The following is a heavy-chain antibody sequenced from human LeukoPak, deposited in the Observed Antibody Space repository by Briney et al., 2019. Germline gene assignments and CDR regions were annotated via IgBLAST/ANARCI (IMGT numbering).Heavy chain of an antibody. CDR1: GFTFSISV. D-gene: IGHD3-10*01. CDR3: SKSRFGES. J-gene: IGHJ4*02. Sequence: GGSLRLSCAASGFTFSISVMSWVRQAPGRGLEWVSGIDASGGRTYYAESVKGRFTISRDNSNNTLYLQMNSLRAEDTALYCCSKSRFGESWGQGIPVTVSS. CDR2: IDASGGRT. V-gene: IGHV3-23*01.